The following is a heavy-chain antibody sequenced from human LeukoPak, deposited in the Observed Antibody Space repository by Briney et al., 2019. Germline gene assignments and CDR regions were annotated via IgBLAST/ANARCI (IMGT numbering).Heavy chain of an antibody. CDR1: GGSISSSSYY. CDR3: ARRPYCSGGSCYFTGFFWIDP. J-gene: IGHJ5*02. CDR2: IYYSGST. Sequence: SETLSLTCTVSGGSISSSSYYWGWIRQPPGKGLEWIGSIYYSGSTYYNPSLKSRVTISVDTSKNQFSLKLSSVTAADTAVYYCARRPYCSGGSCYFTGFFWIDPWGQGTLVTVSS. V-gene: IGHV4-39*07. D-gene: IGHD2-15*01.